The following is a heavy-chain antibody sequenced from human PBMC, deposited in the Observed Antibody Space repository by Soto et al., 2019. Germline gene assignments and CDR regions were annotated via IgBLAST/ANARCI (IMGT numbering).Heavy chain of an antibody. D-gene: IGHD2-15*01. Sequence: SETLSLTCTVSGGSISSYYWSWIRQPPGKGLEWIGYIYYSGSTNYNPSLKSRVTISVDTSKNQFSLKLSSVTAADTAVYYYARGSGGSFHWFDPWGQGTLVTVSS. J-gene: IGHJ5*02. CDR2: IYYSGST. CDR1: GGSISSYY. CDR3: ARGSGGSFHWFDP. V-gene: IGHV4-59*01.